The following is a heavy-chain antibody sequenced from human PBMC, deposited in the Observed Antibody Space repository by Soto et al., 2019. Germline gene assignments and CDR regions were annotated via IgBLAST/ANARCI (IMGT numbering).Heavy chain of an antibody. CDR2: ISGSGGST. Sequence: GGSLRLSCAASGFTFSSYAMSWVRQAPGKGLEWVSAISGSGGSTYYADSVKGRFTISRDNSKNTLYLQMNSLRAEDTAVYYWAKDAGSLRTYCTNGVCYGRSDAFDIWGQGTMVTVSS. V-gene: IGHV3-23*01. CDR3: AKDAGSLRTYCTNGVCYGRSDAFDI. CDR1: GFTFSSYA. J-gene: IGHJ3*02. D-gene: IGHD2-8*01.